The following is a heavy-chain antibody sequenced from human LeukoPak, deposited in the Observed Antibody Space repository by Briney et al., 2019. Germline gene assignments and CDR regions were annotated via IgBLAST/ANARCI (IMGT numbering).Heavy chain of an antibody. CDR2: IYYSGTT. D-gene: IGHD3-10*01. Sequence: KSSETLSLTRAVYGGSFSGYYWNWIRQPPGKGLELIGYIYYSGTTNYNPSLKSRVSMSVDMSKNQFSLKLSSVTAADTGVYYCARDGGGYYGSGSRNFDYWGQGTLVTVSS. J-gene: IGHJ4*02. CDR1: GGSFSGYY. V-gene: IGHV4-59*12. CDR3: ARDGGGYYGSGSRNFDY.